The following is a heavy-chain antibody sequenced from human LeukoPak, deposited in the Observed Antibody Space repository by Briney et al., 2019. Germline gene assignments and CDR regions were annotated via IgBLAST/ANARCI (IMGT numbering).Heavy chain of an antibody. D-gene: IGHD3-22*01. CDR1: GFTFSSYG. Sequence: GRSLRLSCAASGFTFSSYGMHWVRQAPAKGLEWVATISHDGSNKYYADSVKGRFTISRDNSKNTLYLQMNSLRAEDTAVYYCAAGYYFGDYWGQGTLVTVSS. J-gene: IGHJ4*02. V-gene: IGHV3-30*03. CDR3: AAGYYFGDY. CDR2: ISHDGSNK.